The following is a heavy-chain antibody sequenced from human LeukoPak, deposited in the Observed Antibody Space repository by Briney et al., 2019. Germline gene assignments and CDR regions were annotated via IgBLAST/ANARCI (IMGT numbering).Heavy chain of an antibody. V-gene: IGHV4-61*02. CDR3: ARESRTTVTTPYYYYYYGMDV. Sequence: SQTLSLTCTVSGGSISSGSYYWSWIRQPAGKGLEWIGRIYTSGSTNYNPSLKSRVTISVDTSKNQFSLKLSSVTAADTAVYYCARESRTTVTTPYYYYYYGMDVWGQGTTVTVSS. CDR2: IYTSGST. J-gene: IGHJ6*02. D-gene: IGHD4-17*01. CDR1: GGSISSGSYY.